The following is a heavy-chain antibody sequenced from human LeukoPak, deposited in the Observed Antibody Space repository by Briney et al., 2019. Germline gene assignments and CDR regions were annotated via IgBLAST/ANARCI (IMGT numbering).Heavy chain of an antibody. Sequence: GGSLRLSCAASGFTFSSYGMHWVRQAPGKGLEWVAFIRYDGSNKYYADSVKGRFTISRDNSKNTLYLQINSLRVEDTAVYYCARDVVVTAIWYYFDYWGQGTLVTVSS. J-gene: IGHJ4*02. V-gene: IGHV3-30*02. CDR2: IRYDGSNK. CDR1: GFTFSSYG. D-gene: IGHD2-21*02. CDR3: ARDVVVTAIWYYFDY.